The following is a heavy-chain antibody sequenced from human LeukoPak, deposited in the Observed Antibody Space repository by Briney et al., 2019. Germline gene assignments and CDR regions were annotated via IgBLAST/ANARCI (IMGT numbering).Heavy chain of an antibody. Sequence: SVKVSCKASGDTFSSYAIIWVRQAPGQGLEWMGGIIPIFGTANYAQKFQGRVTITADESTSTAYMELSSLRSEDTAVYYCARDPRTMVRGVPAALRYWGQGTLVTVSS. CDR3: ARDPRTMVRGVPAALRY. J-gene: IGHJ4*02. CDR1: GDTFSSYA. CDR2: IIPIFGTA. D-gene: IGHD3-10*01. V-gene: IGHV1-69*13.